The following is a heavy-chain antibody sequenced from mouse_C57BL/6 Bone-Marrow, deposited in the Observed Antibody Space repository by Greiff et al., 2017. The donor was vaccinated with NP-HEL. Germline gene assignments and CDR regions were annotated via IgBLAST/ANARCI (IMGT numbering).Heavy chain of an antibody. Sequence: EVQLQQSGPELVKPGASVKISCKASGYTFTDYYMNWVKQSHGKSLEWIGDINPNNGGTSYNQKFKGKATLTVDKSSSTAYMELRSLTSEDSAVYYCLYDGPFAYWGQGTLVTVSA. CDR1: GYTFTDYY. CDR3: LYDGPFAY. V-gene: IGHV1-26*01. CDR2: INPNNGGT. J-gene: IGHJ3*01. D-gene: IGHD2-3*01.